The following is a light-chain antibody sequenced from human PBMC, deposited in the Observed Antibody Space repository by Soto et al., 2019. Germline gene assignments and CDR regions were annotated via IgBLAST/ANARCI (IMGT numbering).Light chain of an antibody. CDR3: QQYNNWWT. V-gene: IGKV3-15*01. CDR1: QSINSN. CDR2: GAS. J-gene: IGKJ1*01. Sequence: VMTQSPATLSVSPWERATLSCRASQSINSNLAWYKQRPGQAPRLLIYGASTRATGIPARLSGSGSGTGFTLTISRLTSEDFAVYYCQQYNNWWTFGQGTKVDIK.